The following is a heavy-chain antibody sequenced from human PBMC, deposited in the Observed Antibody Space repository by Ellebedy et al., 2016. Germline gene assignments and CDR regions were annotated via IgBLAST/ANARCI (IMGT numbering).Heavy chain of an antibody. Sequence: GESLKISXAASGFTFSSYAMSWVRQAPGKGLEWVSAISGSGGSTYYADSVKGRFTISRDNSKNTLYLQMNSLRAEDTAVYYCAKDRKHITMVRGAACDYWGQGTLVTVSS. J-gene: IGHJ4*02. D-gene: IGHD3-10*01. CDR1: GFTFSSYA. V-gene: IGHV3-23*01. CDR2: ISGSGGST. CDR3: AKDRKHITMVRGAACDY.